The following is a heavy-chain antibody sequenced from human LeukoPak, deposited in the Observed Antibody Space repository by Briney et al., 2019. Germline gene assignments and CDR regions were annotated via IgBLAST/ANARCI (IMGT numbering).Heavy chain of an antibody. CDR2: IKRKTDGGTT. V-gene: IGHV3-15*01. D-gene: IGHD6-19*01. J-gene: IGHJ4*02. CDR3: TTDTTSGWDPPDGY. CDR1: GFTFSNAW. Sequence: GGSLRLSCAASGFTFSNAWMSWVRQAPGQGLEWVGRIKRKTDGGTTDYAAPVKGRFTISRDDSKNTLYLQMNSMKTEDTAVYYCTTDTTSGWDPPDGYWGQGTLVTVSS.